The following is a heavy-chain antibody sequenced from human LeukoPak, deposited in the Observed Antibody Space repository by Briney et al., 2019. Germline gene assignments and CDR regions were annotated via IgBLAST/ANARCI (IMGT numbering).Heavy chain of an antibody. J-gene: IGHJ6*02. CDR1: GFTFSGYP. CDR3: ARDEGYCSRTSCYGPSKGMDV. D-gene: IGHD2-2*01. CDR2: IPYDGSNK. V-gene: IGHV3-30-3*01. Sequence: GGSLRLSCAASGFTFSGYPIHWVRQAPGKGLEWVAVIPYDGSNKYYADSVKGRFTISRDNSKNTLYLQMNSLRAEDTAVYYCARDEGYCSRTSCYGPSKGMDVWGQGTAVIVSS.